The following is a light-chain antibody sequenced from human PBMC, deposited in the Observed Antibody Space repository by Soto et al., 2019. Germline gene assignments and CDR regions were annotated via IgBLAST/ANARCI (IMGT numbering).Light chain of an antibody. CDR2: GAS. Sequence: EIVLTQSPGTLSLSPGERATLSCRASQSVNNNLAWYQQKPGQAPRLLIYGASTRAAGIPARFSGSGSGTEFTLTISSLQSEDLAVYYCQQYDTWPPVTFGQGTKVHIK. J-gene: IGKJ1*01. V-gene: IGKV3-15*01. CDR3: QQYDTWPPVT. CDR1: QSVNNN.